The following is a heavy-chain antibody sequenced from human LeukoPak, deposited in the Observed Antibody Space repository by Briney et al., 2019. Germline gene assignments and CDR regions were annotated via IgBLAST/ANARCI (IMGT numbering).Heavy chain of an antibody. Sequence: PGGSLRHSCAASGFTVSSNYMSWVRQAPGKGLEWVSVIYSGGSTYYADSVKGRFTISRDNSKNTLYLQMNSLRAEDTAVYYCARDPYYDSSGYLDWGQGTLVTVSS. D-gene: IGHD3-22*01. J-gene: IGHJ4*02. CDR2: IYSGGST. CDR1: GFTVSSNY. CDR3: ARDPYYDSSGYLD. V-gene: IGHV3-53*01.